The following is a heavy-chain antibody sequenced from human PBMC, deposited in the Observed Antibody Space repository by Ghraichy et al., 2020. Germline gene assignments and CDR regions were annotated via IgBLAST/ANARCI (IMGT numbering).Heavy chain of an antibody. CDR2: IYYSGST. Sequence: SETLSLTCTVSGGSISSYYWSWIRQPPGKGLEWIGYIYYSGSTNYNPSLKSRVTISVDTSKNQFSLKLSSVTAADTAVYYCARGTQGYDYGDSPYYYYYMDVWGKGTTVTVSS. V-gene: IGHV4-59*01. CDR1: GGSISSYY. J-gene: IGHJ6*03. D-gene: IGHD4-17*01. CDR3: ARGTQGYDYGDSPYYYYYMDV.